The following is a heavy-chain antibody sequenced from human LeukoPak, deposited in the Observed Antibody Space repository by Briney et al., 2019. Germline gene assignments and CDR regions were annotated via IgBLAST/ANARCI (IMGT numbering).Heavy chain of an antibody. Sequence: GGSLRLSCAASGFTFSSYAMSWVRQAPGKGLEWVSAISGGGSSTYYADSVKGRFTISRDNSMNTLYLQMNSLRAEDTAVYYCATTYGSSSWWFGELNYFDYWGQGTLVTVSS. V-gene: IGHV3-23*01. CDR1: GFTFSSYA. J-gene: IGHJ4*02. CDR2: ISGGGSST. D-gene: IGHD3-10*01. CDR3: ATTYGSSSWWFGELNYFDY.